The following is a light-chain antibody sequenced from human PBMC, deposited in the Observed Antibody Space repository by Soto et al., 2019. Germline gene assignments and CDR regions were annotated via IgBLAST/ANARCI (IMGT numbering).Light chain of an antibody. CDR1: SSDVGGYNY. CDR2: DVS. V-gene: IGLV2-14*01. J-gene: IGLJ2*01. Sequence: QSVLTQPASVSGSPGQSITISCAGTSSDVGGYNYVSWYQQHPGKAPKLMIDDVSNRPSGVSNRFSGSKSGNTASLTISGLQAEDETDYYCSSYTSSSTLVVFGGGTKRTVL. CDR3: SSYTSSSTLVV.